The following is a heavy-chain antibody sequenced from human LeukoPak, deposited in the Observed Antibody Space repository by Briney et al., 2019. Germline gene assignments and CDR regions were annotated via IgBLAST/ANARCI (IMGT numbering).Heavy chain of an antibody. Sequence: GGSLRLSCAASGFTFSSYSMNWVRQAPGKGLEWVSYISSSSSTIYYADSVKGRFTISRDNAKNSLYLQMNSLRAEDTAVYYCARAPPSLIAAAGTPDYWGQGTLVTVSS. J-gene: IGHJ4*02. D-gene: IGHD6-13*01. CDR2: ISSSSSTI. V-gene: IGHV3-48*01. CDR3: ARAPPSLIAAAGTPDY. CDR1: GFTFSSYS.